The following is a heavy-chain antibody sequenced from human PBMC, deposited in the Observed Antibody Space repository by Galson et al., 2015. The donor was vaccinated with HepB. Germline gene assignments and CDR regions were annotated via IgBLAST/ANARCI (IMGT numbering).Heavy chain of an antibody. CDR1: GFTFSDHY. Sequence: SLRLSCAASGFTFSDHYMDWVRQAAGKGLEWVARVRNKTKGYTTEYAESVKGRFTISRDDSRRSLYLQMNSLRVEDTAVYYCVRVDRSGYYYGYWGQGTLVTVSS. CDR2: VRNKTKGYTT. D-gene: IGHD3-22*01. J-gene: IGHJ4*02. V-gene: IGHV3-72*01. CDR3: VRVDRSGYYYGY.